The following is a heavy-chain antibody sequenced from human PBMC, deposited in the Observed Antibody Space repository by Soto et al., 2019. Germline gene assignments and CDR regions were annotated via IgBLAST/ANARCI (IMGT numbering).Heavy chain of an antibody. CDR3: ATNSYYSVGV. V-gene: IGHV4-4*02. J-gene: IGHJ6*02. Sequence: QVQLQESGPGLVKPSGTLSLTCAVSSGSISSGHWWNWVRQPPGKGLEWIGEIYHSGSTHYNPSLKSRVTMSVDESMNQFSLKLTSVTAADTAVYYCATNSYYSVGVWGQGTTVTVSS. CDR2: IYHSGST. CDR1: SGSISSGHW.